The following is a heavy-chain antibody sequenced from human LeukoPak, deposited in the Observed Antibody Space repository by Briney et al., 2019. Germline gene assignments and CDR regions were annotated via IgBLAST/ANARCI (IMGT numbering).Heavy chain of an antibody. J-gene: IGHJ3*02. Sequence: SVKVSCKASGGTFSSYAISWVRQAPGQGLEWMGGIIPIFGTANYAQKFQGRVTITADESTSTAYMELSSLRSEDTAVYYCARTGQVVDIVAQQKTDIANSPLDIWGQGTMVTVSS. CDR1: GGTFSSYA. CDR2: IIPIFGTA. CDR3: ARTGQVVDIVAQQKTDIANSPLDI. V-gene: IGHV1-69*13. D-gene: IGHD2-2*03.